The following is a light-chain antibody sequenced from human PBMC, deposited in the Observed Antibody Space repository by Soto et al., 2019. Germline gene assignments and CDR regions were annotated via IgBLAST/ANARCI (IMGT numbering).Light chain of an antibody. CDR1: QSVSSN. CDR3: QQYNNWPPMA. CDR2: GAS. J-gene: IGKJ1*01. Sequence: EIVMTQSPATLSVSPGERATLSCRASQSVSSNLAWYLQKPGQAPRLLIYGASTRATGIPTRFSGSGSGTEFTLTISSLQSEAFAVYYCQQYNNWPPMAFGQGTKVEIK. V-gene: IGKV3-15*01.